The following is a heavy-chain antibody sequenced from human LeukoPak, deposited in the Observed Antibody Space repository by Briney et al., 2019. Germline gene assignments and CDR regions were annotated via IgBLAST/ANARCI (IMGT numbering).Heavy chain of an antibody. CDR1: GYTFTSYY. J-gene: IGHJ3*02. D-gene: IGHD1-26*01. CDR3: ARDRLSSESGITADAFDI. CDR2: INPSGGST. Sequence: GASVKVSCKASGYTFTSYYMHWVRQAPGQGLEWMGIINPSGGSTSYAQKFQGRVTMTRDTSTSTVYMELSSLRSEDTAVYYCARDRLSSESGITADAFDIWGQGTMVTVSS. V-gene: IGHV1-46*01.